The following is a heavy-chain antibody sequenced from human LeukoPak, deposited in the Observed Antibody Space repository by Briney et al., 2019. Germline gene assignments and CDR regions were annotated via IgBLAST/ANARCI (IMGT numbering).Heavy chain of an antibody. CDR2: MSASGSST. J-gene: IGHJ3*01. V-gene: IGHV3-23*01. D-gene: IGHD2-21*01. CDR1: GFTFSTYA. Sequence: GGSLRLSCAASGFTFSTYAMSWVRQAPGKGLEWVSAMSASGSSTYCADSVKGRFTVSRDNSKNTLYLQMNSLRAEDTAVYYCAKDGGDWGQGTMVTVSS. CDR3: AKDGGD.